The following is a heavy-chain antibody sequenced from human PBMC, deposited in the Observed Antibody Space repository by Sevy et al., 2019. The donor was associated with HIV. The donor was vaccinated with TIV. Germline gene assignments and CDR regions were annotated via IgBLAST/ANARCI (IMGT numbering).Heavy chain of an antibody. Sequence: GESLKISCQGSGYRFSNNWVAWVRQRPGKGLEWMGMICPGSSDTRYSPSFQGQVIISADKSISTAYVQWRSLKASDTAIYYCASGAHLPLDGFDFWGQGTGVTVSS. D-gene: IGHD1-26*01. J-gene: IGHJ3*01. V-gene: IGHV5-51*01. CDR2: ICPGSSDT. CDR3: ASGAHLPLDGFDF. CDR1: GYRFSNNW.